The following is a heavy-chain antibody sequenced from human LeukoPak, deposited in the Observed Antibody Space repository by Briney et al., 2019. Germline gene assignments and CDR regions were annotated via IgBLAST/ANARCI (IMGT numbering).Heavy chain of an antibody. J-gene: IGHJ5*02. CDR1: GFTFSNYP. V-gene: IGHV3-30*04. Sequence: TGGSLRLSCAASGFTFSNYPMHWVRQAPGKGLEWVAVISYDGSNKYFADSVKGRFTISRDNSKNSLYLQMNSLRAEDTAVYYCARERICSGGSCPFDPWGQGTLVTVSS. CDR3: ARERICSGGSCPFDP. D-gene: IGHD2-15*01. CDR2: ISYDGSNK.